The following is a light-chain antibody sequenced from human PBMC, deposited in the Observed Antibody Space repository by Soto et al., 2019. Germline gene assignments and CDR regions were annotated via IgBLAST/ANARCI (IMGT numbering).Light chain of an antibody. CDR3: QQSYSTPIT. Sequence: DIQMTQSPPTLSASVGDRVTITCRASQPISSWLAWYHQKPGKAPKLLIYAASSLQSGVPSRFSGSGSGTDFTLTISSLQAEDFATYYCQQSYSTPITFGQGTRLEIK. J-gene: IGKJ5*01. CDR1: QPISSW. CDR2: AAS. V-gene: IGKV1-39*01.